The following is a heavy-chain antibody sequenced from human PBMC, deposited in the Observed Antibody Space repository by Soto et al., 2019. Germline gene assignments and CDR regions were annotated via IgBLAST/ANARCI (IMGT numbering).Heavy chain of an antibody. D-gene: IGHD2-15*01. J-gene: IGHJ4*02. CDR2: MRSNADGGTT. CDR3: STALRRDSALGGY. Sequence: PGGSLRLSCAASGFPFIDAWMSWVRQAPGKGLQWIGRMRSNADGGTTDLTAPVRDRFSISRDDSKNTLHLQMNSLKIDDTAVYFCSTALRRDSALGGYWGQGTLVTVSS. CDR1: GFPFIDAW. V-gene: IGHV3-15*01.